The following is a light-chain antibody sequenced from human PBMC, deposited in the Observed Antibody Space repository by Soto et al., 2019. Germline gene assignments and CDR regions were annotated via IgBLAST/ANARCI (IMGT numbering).Light chain of an antibody. CDR1: SSNVGSNT. V-gene: IGLV1-44*01. J-gene: IGLJ2*01. CDR2: HNN. CDR3: AAWDDSLNAVV. Sequence: QSVLTQPPSASGTPGQRVTISCSGSSSNVGSNTVDWYQQFPGTAPKLLIYHNNQRPSGVPDRFSGSKSGTSASLAISGLQPEDEADYYCAAWDDSLNAVVFGGGTQLTVL.